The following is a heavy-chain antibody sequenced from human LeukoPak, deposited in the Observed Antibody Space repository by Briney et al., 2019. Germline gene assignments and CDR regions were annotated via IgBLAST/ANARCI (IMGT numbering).Heavy chain of an antibody. V-gene: IGHV4-34*01. CDR2: INHSGNT. Sequence: QTSETLSLTCTVSGGSINSYYWSWIRQPPGKGLEWIGEINHSGNTNYNPSLKSRVTISVDTSKNQFSLKLSSVTAADTAVYYCARGGSDFWSRTKFDYWGQGTLVTVSS. J-gene: IGHJ4*02. CDR3: ARGGSDFWSRTKFDY. CDR1: GGSINSYY. D-gene: IGHD3-3*01.